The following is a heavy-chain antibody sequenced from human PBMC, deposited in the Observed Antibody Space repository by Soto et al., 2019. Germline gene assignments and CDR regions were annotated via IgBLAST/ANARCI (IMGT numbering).Heavy chain of an antibody. CDR2: IIPIFGTA. V-gene: IGHV1-69*12. D-gene: IGHD3-10*01. CDR1: GGTFSSYA. Sequence: QVQLVQSGAEVKKPGSSVKVSCKASGGTFSSYAISWVRQAPGQGLEWMGGIIPIFGTANYAQKFQGRVTITADESTSTAYMELSSLRSEDTAVYYCARGRSTMVRGVFPNADAFDIWGQGTMVTVSS. CDR3: ARGRSTMVRGVFPNADAFDI. J-gene: IGHJ3*02.